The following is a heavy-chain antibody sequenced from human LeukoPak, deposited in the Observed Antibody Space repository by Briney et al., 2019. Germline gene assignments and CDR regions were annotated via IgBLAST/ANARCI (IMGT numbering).Heavy chain of an antibody. Sequence: SETQSLTCTVSGGSISSYYWSWIRQPAGKGLEWIGRIYTSGSSNYNPSLKSRVTISVDKSKNQFSLKLYSVTAADTAVYYCASASSGYCSSTTCYATFDYWGQGTLVTVSS. J-gene: IGHJ4*02. CDR2: IYTSGSS. V-gene: IGHV4-4*07. CDR3: ASASSGYCSSTTCYATFDY. D-gene: IGHD2-2*01. CDR1: GGSISSYY.